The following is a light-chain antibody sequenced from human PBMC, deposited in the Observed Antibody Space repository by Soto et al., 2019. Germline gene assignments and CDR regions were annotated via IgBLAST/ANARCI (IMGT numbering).Light chain of an antibody. CDR3: QQGHTFPLN. V-gene: IGKV1-12*01. CDR2: TAS. J-gene: IGKJ4*01. Sequence: DIQMTQSPSSVSASVGDTVTITCRASQDIIIALAWFQQKPGEAPRLLIYTASSLHSGVPSRFSGSGSGTDFTLTISSLQPEDFATYYCQQGHTFPLNFGGGTKVEMK. CDR1: QDIIIA.